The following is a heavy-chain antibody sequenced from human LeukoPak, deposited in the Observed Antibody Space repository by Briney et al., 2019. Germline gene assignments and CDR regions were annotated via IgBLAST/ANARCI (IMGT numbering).Heavy chain of an antibody. J-gene: IGHJ4*02. D-gene: IGHD2-15*01. V-gene: IGHV4-59*01. CDR3: ARGAEVLGVVPLYYFDY. Sequence: SETLSLTCTVSGGSISSYYWSWIRQPPGKGLEWIGYIYYSGSTNYNPSLKSRVTISVDTSKNQFSLKLNSVTAADTAVYYCARGAEVLGVVPLYYFDYWGQGTLVTVSS. CDR2: IYYSGST. CDR1: GGSISSYY.